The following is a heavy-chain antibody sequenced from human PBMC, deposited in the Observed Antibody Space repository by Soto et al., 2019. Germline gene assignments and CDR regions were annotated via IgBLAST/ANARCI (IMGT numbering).Heavy chain of an antibody. D-gene: IGHD2-15*01. J-gene: IGHJ4*02. CDR3: VREGGSGGSRYSGYNLGIGY. Sequence: LETLSLICTDSLASVSSSYYYMTWPRHPPLKGLEWIGYIFYSGSTSYNPSLESRVTISADTSKDQFSLKLRSVTAADTAVYYCVREGGSGGSRYSGYNLGIGYWGPGILVTVS. CDR1: LASVSSSYYY. CDR2: IFYSGST. V-gene: IGHV4-61*01.